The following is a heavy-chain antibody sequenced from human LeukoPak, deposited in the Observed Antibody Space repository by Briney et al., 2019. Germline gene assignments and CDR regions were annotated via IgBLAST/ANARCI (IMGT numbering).Heavy chain of an antibody. CDR3: AREVTTIQYYYYGMDV. CDR1: GGTFSSYA. J-gene: IGHJ6*02. V-gene: IGHV1-69*13. CDR2: IIPIFGTA. Sequence: SVKVSCRASGGTFSSYAISWVRQAPGQGLEWMGGIIPIFGTANYAQKFQGRVTITADESTSTAYMELSSLRSEDTAVYYCAREVTTIQYYYYGMDVWGQGTTVTVSS. D-gene: IGHD4-11*01.